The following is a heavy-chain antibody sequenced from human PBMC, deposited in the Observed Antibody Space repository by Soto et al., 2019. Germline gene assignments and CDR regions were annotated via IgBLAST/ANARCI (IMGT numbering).Heavy chain of an antibody. D-gene: IGHD3-22*01. Sequence: SETLSLTCTVSGGSISSYYWSWIRQPPGKGLEWIGYIYYSGSTNYNPSLKSRVTISVDTSKNQFSLKLSSVTVADTAVYYCARDGIYYASSGYPYYYYGMDVWGQGTTVTVSS. CDR1: GGSISSYY. J-gene: IGHJ6*02. CDR3: ARDGIYYASSGYPYYYYGMDV. V-gene: IGHV4-59*01. CDR2: IYYSGST.